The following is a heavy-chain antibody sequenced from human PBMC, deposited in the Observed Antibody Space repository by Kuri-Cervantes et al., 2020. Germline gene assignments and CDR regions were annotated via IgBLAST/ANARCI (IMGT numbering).Heavy chain of an antibody. CDR2: ISSSGSTI. CDR1: GFTFRDYY. Sequence: GESLKISCAASGFTFRDYYMSWIRQAPGKGLEWVSYISSSGSTIYYADSVKGRFTISRDNAKNSLYLQMNSLRAEDTAVYYCAKDTVVVITPNFDYWGQGTLVTVSS. D-gene: IGHD3-22*01. V-gene: IGHV3-11*01. CDR3: AKDTVVVITPNFDY. J-gene: IGHJ4*02.